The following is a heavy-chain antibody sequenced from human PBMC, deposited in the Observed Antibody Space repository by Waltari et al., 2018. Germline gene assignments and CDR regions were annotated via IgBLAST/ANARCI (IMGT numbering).Heavy chain of an antibody. Sequence: QVQLQESGPGLVKPSETLSLTCTVSGGSISSYYWSWIRQPPGKGLEWIGYIYYSGSTNSNPSLESRVTISVATSKNQFSLKLSSVTAADTAVYYCARLGVENWFDPWGQGTLVTVSS. V-gene: IGHV4-59*08. CDR2: IYYSGST. CDR3: ARLGVENWFDP. J-gene: IGHJ5*02. D-gene: IGHD2-15*01. CDR1: GGSISSYY.